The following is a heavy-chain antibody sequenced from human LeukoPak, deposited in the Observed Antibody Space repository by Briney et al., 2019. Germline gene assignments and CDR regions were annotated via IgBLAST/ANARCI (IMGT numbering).Heavy chain of an antibody. CDR2: IYTSGGT. CDR1: GGSISSGSYY. Sequence: PSQTLSLTCTVSGGSISSGSYYWSWIRQPAGKGLEWIGRIYTSGGTNYNPSLKSRVTISVDTSKNQFSLKLSSVTAADTAVYYCASDYYYMDVWGKGITVTVSS. CDR3: ASDYYYMDV. V-gene: IGHV4-61*02. J-gene: IGHJ6*03.